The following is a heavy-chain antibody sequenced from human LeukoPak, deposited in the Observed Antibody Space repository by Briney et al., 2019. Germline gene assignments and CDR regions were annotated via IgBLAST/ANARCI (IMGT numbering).Heavy chain of an antibody. CDR1: GFTSGSYW. D-gene: IGHD4-17*01. V-gene: IGHV3-7*04. Sequence: AGSLRLSCVASGFTSGSYWMGWVPQAPRKGLHSVANIRPDGSDQYYVDSVKCRFTISRDNAKNSLYLQMNSLRAEDTAVYYCARSRTTVTTGPSDFWGQGTLVTVSS. J-gene: IGHJ4*02. CDR3: ARSRTTVTTGPSDF. CDR2: IRPDGSDQ.